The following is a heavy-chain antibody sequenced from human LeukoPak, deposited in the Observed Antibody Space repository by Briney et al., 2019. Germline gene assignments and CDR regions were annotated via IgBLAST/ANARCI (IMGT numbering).Heavy chain of an antibody. CDR3: VLGGYYVARAPSYYYGMDV. V-gene: IGHV1-69*13. CDR1: GGTFSSYA. D-gene: IGHD3-3*01. J-gene: IGHJ6*02. CDR2: IIPIFGTA. Sequence: SVKVSCKASGGTFSSYAISWVRQAPGQGLERMGGIIPIFGTANYAQKFQGRVTITADESTSTAYMELSSLRSEDTAVYYCVLGGYYVARAPSYYYGMDVWGQGTTVTVSS.